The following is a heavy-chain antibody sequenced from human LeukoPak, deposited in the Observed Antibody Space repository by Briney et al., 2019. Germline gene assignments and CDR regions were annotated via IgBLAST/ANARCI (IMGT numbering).Heavy chain of an antibody. V-gene: IGHV3-30*04. Sequence: PGRSLRLSCAASGFTFSSYAMHWVRQAPGKGLEWVAVISYDGSNKYYADSVKGRFTISRDNSKNTLYLQMNSLRAEDTAVYYCARDRVNYDFWSGYPDVHYYYYGMDVWGQGTTVTVSS. J-gene: IGHJ6*02. CDR2: ISYDGSNK. CDR3: ARDRVNYDFWSGYPDVHYYYYGMDV. CDR1: GFTFSSYA. D-gene: IGHD3-3*01.